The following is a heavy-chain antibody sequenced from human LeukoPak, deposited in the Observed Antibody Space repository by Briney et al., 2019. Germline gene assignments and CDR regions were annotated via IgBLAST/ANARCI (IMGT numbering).Heavy chain of an antibody. Sequence: GRSLRLSCAASGFTFSSYGMHWVRQAPGKGLEWVAVISYDGSNKYYADSVKGRFTISRDNSKSTLYLQMNSLRVEDTAVYYCANLFGGFDYWGQGTLVTVSS. CDR2: ISYDGSNK. CDR1: GFTFSSYG. CDR3: ANLFGGFDY. V-gene: IGHV3-30*18. D-gene: IGHD3-10*01. J-gene: IGHJ4*02.